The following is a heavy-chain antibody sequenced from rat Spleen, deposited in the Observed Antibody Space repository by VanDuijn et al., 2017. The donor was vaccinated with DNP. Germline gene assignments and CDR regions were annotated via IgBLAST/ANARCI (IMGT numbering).Heavy chain of an antibody. J-gene: IGHJ2*01. CDR2: ISINGGTT. Sequence: EVQLVESGGGLVQPGRSMKLSCGASGFTFSTFPMAWVRQAPTKGLEWVASISINGGTTYYRNSVKGRFTISRDNAKSTLYLQMNSLRSEDTATYYCARHGASGGFDYWGQGVMVTVSS. V-gene: IGHV5-46*01. CDR3: ARHGASGGFDY. CDR1: GFTFSTFP. D-gene: IGHD1-1*01.